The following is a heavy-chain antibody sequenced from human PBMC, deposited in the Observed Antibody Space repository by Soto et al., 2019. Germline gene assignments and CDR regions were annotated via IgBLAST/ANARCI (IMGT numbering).Heavy chain of an antibody. V-gene: IGHV3-7*01. J-gene: IGHJ4*02. CDR2: INQDGSNK. D-gene: IGHD1-26*01. CDR3: ARDYRAD. CDR1: GLTFSSFW. Sequence: PGGFLRLSCAASGLTFSSFWMSWVRQAPGKGPEWVASINQDGSNKQYVDSVKGRFTISRDNAENSLYLQMNSLRAEDTAVYYCARDYRADWGPGALVTVSS.